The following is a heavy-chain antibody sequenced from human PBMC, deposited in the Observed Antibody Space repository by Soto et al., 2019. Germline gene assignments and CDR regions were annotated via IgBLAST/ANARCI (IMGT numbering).Heavy chain of an antibody. CDR2: IKTDGTST. CDR3: TRDQDTYGQAVFDS. CDR1: GFTLSSRW. Sequence: EVQLVESGGGLVQPGGSLRLSCAASGFTLSSRWMHWVRQAPGKGLVWVSRIKTDGTSTSYADSVKGRFIISRDNAKNTLYLQMNSLRAEDTAMYYCTRDQDTYGQAVFDSWGQGTLVTVSS. V-gene: IGHV3-74*01. J-gene: IGHJ4*02. D-gene: IGHD2-15*01.